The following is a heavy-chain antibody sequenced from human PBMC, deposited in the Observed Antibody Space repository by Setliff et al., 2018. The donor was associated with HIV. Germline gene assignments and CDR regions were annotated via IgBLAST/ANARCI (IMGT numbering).Heavy chain of an antibody. Sequence: HPGGSLRLSCAASEFTFSSYAMSWVRQAPGKGLEWVSSISVSGGSTYYADSVKGRFTISRDNSKNTLYLQMNSLRAEDTAVYYCAKIQNPQGYYYDSSGYYPHPGSPDYWGQGTLVTVSS. D-gene: IGHD3-22*01. CDR3: AKIQNPQGYYYDSSGYYPHPGSPDY. V-gene: IGHV3-23*01. CDR1: EFTFSSYA. J-gene: IGHJ4*02. CDR2: ISVSGGST.